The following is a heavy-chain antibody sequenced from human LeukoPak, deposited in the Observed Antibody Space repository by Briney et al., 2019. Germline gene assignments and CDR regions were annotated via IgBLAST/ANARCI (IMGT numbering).Heavy chain of an antibody. CDR1: GGSFSGYF. CDR3: AKGAGGFSYYNWFDP. D-gene: IGHD5-18*01. CDR2: IIHSGST. V-gene: IGHV4-34*01. J-gene: IGHJ5*02. Sequence: SETLSLTCAVSGGSFSGYFWTWIRQPPGKGLEWIGEIIHSGSTNYNPSLKSRIPMSVDTSKNQFSLKLASVTAADTAIYYCAKGAGGFSYYNWFDPWGQGTLVTVSS.